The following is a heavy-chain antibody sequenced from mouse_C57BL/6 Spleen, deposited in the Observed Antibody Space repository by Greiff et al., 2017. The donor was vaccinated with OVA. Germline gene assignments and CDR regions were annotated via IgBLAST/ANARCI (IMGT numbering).Heavy chain of an antibody. Sequence: EVQLQQSGPELVKPGASVKMSCKASGYTFTDYNMHWVKQSHGKSLEWIGYINPNNGGTSYNQKFKGKATLTVNKSSSTAYMELRRLTSEDSAVYYCAPQEAYAMDYWGQGTSVTVSA. CDR2: INPNNGGT. V-gene: IGHV1-22*01. J-gene: IGHJ4*01. CDR3: APQEAYAMDY. CDR1: GYTFTDYN.